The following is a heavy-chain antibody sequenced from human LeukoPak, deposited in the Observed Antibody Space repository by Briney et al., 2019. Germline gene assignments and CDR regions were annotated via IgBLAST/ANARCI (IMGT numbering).Heavy chain of an antibody. D-gene: IGHD5-24*01. V-gene: IGHV3-7*01. CDR1: GFTFTSSW. CDR2: IKRDGSEK. CDR3: ARDRDGGFDY. J-gene: IGHJ4*02. Sequence: GGSLRLSCVASGFTFTSSWISWVRQAPGIGLEWVANIKRDGSEKYYVDSVKGRFTISRDNAKNSLYLQMNSLRAEDTAVYYCARDRDGGFDYWGQGTLVTVSS.